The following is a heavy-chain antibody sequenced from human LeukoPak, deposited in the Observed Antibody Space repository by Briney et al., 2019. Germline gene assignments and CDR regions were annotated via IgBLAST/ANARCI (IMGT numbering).Heavy chain of an antibody. D-gene: IGHD3-9*01. V-gene: IGHV1-3*01. CDR3: ARAPYDILTGYSLNWFDP. CDR1: GYTFTDYY. CDR2: INAGNGNT. Sequence: ASVKVSCKASGYTFTDYYMDWVRQAPGQRLEWMGWINAGNGNTKYSQKFQGRVTITRDTSASTAYMELSSLRSEDTAVYFCARAPYDILTGYSLNWFDPWGQGTLVTVSS. J-gene: IGHJ5*02.